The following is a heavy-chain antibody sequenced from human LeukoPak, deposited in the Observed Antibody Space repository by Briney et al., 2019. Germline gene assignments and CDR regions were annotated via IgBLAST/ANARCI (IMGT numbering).Heavy chain of an antibody. CDR1: GYSISSGYY. CDR2: IYQSGST. Sequence: SETLSLTCTVSGYSISSGYYWGWIRQPPGKGLEWIGNIYQSGSTYYNPSLKSRVTISVDTSKNQFSLKLSSVTAADTAVYYCARRRGTYFFDYWGQGTLVTVSS. J-gene: IGHJ4*02. D-gene: IGHD1-26*01. CDR3: ARRRGTYFFDY. V-gene: IGHV4-38-2*02.